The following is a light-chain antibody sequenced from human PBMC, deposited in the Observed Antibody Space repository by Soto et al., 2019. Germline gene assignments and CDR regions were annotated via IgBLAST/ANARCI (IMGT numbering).Light chain of an antibody. CDR2: DAS. CDR1: ESVSRY. V-gene: IGKV3-11*01. Sequence: EIVLTQSPATLSLSPGNRATLSCRASESVSRYLAWYQQKPGQAPRLLIYDASSRAAGIPARFSGSGSGTDFPLTLTCLEPEDFAVYYCQQRSDWPSTFGGGTKVEIK. CDR3: QQRSDWPST. J-gene: IGKJ4*01.